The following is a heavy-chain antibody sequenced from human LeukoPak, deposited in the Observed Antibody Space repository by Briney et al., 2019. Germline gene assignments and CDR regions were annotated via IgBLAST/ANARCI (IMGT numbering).Heavy chain of an antibody. Sequence: SETLSLTCTVSGGSITDYYWNWIRQPAGQGLEWLGRVYSSGVGNYNPSLTSRVTMSVDTSKNQFSLKLTSLTAADTAVYYCAREEFLHEIDSSGYFVYWGQGTLVTVSS. D-gene: IGHD3-22*01. CDR1: GGSITDYY. V-gene: IGHV4-4*07. J-gene: IGHJ4*02. CDR3: AREEFLHEIDSSGYFVY. CDR2: VYSSGVG.